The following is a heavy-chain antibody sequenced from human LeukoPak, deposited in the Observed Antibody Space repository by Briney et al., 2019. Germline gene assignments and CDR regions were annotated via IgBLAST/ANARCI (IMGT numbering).Heavy chain of an antibody. CDR3: AKDKDYDRGGAFDY. J-gene: IGHJ4*02. V-gene: IGHV3-9*01. D-gene: IGHD3-22*01. CDR2: ITWNSGSI. Sequence: GGSLRLSCAASGFTFDDYAMHWVRQTPGKGLEWVSGITWNSGSIGYADSVKGRFTISRDNAKNSLFLQMNSLRAEDTALYYCAKDKDYDRGGAFDYWGQGTLVTVSS. CDR1: GFTFDDYA.